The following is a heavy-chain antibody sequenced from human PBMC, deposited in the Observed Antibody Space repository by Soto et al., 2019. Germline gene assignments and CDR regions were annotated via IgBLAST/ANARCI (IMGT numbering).Heavy chain of an antibody. V-gene: IGHV4-59*01. CDR2: IYYNGNI. J-gene: IGHJ4*02. D-gene: IGHD3-10*01. Sequence: QGQPQESGPGLVKPLETLSLTCTVPGGSITSYYWSWVRQPPGKGLEWIGYIYYNGNINYNPSLKSRLTISLDTSKNQFSLRLSSVTAADTAVYYCATGRVYFGSEYWGQGTLVTVSS. CDR3: ATGRVYFGSEY. CDR1: GGSITSYY.